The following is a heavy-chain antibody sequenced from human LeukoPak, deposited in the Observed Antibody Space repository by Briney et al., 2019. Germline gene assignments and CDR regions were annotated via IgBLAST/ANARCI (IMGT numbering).Heavy chain of an antibody. V-gene: IGHV3-15*01. D-gene: IGHD2-21*02. CDR2: IKSKTDGGTT. Sequence: GGSLRLSCAASGFTFSNAWMSWVRQAPGKGLEWVGRIKSKTDGGTTDYAAPVKGGFTISRDDSKNTLYLQMNSLKTEDTAVYYCTTWLGDWSTRGAFDIWGQGTMVTVSS. CDR1: GFTFSNAW. CDR3: TTWLGDWSTRGAFDI. J-gene: IGHJ3*02.